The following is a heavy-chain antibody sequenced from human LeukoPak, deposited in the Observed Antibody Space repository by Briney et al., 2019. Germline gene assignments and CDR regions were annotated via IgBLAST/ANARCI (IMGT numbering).Heavy chain of an antibody. CDR1: GFTFSSYA. J-gene: IGHJ6*02. D-gene: IGHD3-10*01. V-gene: IGHV3-23*01. Sequence: GGSLRLSCAASGFTFSSYAMSWVRRAPGKGLEWVSVISGSGGSTYYADSVKGRFTISRDNSKNTLYLQMNSLRAEDTAVYYCAKDSYGSGSYYHYYGMDVWGQGTTVTVSS. CDR3: AKDSYGSGSYYHYYGMDV. CDR2: ISGSGGST.